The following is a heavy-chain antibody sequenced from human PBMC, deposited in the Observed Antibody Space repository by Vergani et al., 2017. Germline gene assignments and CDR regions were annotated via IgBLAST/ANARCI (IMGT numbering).Heavy chain of an antibody. Sequence: QVQLVQSGAEVKKPGASAKVSCKASGYTFTSYYMHWVRQAPGQGLEWMGIINPSGGSTSYAQKFQGRVTMTRDTSTSTVYMELSSLRSDDTAVYYCAREFGPIWXGYYTPDYYYYMDVWGKGTTVTVSS. V-gene: IGHV1-46*01. J-gene: IGHJ6*03. D-gene: IGHD3-3*01. CDR2: INPSGGST. CDR3: AREFGPIWXGYYTPDYYYYMDV. CDR1: GYTFTSYY.